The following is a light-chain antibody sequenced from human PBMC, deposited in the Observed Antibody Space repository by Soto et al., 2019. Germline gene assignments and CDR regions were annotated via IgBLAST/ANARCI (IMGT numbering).Light chain of an antibody. CDR2: GAS. J-gene: IGKJ1*01. CDR3: QHYSTWLWT. Sequence: EIGMTQSPATLSVSPGERATLSCRASQSVDSKLAWYQQKPGQGPRLLIYGASSRATGIPARFSGSGSGTEFTLTISSLQSEDFEVYYCQHYSTWLWTFGQGTKVEIK. CDR1: QSVDSK. V-gene: IGKV3-15*01.